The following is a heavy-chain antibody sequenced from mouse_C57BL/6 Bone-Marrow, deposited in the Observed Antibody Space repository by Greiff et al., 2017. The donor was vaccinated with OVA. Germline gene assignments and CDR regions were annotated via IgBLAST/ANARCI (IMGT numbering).Heavy chain of an antibody. CDR3: ARETTDYAMDY. CDR1: GYSITSGYY. D-gene: IGHD1-1*01. J-gene: IGHJ4*01. Sequence: EVQLQESGPGLVKPSQSLSLTCSVTGYSITSGYYWNWIRQFPGNKLEWMGYISYDGSNNYNPSLKNRISITRDTSQNQFFLKLNSVTTEDTATYYCARETTDYAMDYWGQGTSVTVSS. V-gene: IGHV3-6*01. CDR2: ISYDGSN.